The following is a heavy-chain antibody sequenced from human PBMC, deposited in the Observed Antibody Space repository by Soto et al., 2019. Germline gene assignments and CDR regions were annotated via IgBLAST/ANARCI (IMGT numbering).Heavy chain of an antibody. V-gene: IGHV3-23*01. Sequence: GGSLRLSCAASGFTFSSYAMSWVRQAPGKGLEWVSAISGSGGSTYYADSVKGRFTISRDNSKNTLYLQMNSLRAEDTAVYYCAKDSNYYGSGSYYKVFDAFDIWGQGTMVTVSS. D-gene: IGHD3-10*01. CDR2: ISGSGGST. CDR1: GFTFSSYA. J-gene: IGHJ3*02. CDR3: AKDSNYYGSGSYYKVFDAFDI.